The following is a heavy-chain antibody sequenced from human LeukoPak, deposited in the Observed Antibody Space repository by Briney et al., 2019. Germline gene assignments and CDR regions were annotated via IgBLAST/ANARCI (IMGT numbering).Heavy chain of an antibody. Sequence: SVKVSCKASGGTFSSYAISWVRQAPGQGLEWMGGITPIFGTANYAQKFQGRVTITADESTSTAYMELSSLRSEDTAVYYCARVRGYDYVWGSYREFDYWGQGTLVTVSS. CDR2: ITPIFGTA. V-gene: IGHV1-69*13. CDR3: ARVRGYDYVWGSYREFDY. CDR1: GGTFSSYA. D-gene: IGHD3-16*02. J-gene: IGHJ4*02.